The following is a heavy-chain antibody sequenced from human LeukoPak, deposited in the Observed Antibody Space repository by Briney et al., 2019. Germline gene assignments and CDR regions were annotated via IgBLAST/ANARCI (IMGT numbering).Heavy chain of an antibody. CDR1: GGTFSSYA. J-gene: IGHJ3*02. D-gene: IGHD2-2*01. Sequence: GASVKVSCKASGGTFSSYAISWVRQAPGQGLEWMGGIIPIFGTASYAQKFQGRVTITTDESTSTAYMELSSLRSEDTAVYYCARECSSTSCYLGAFDTWGQGTMVTVSS. V-gene: IGHV1-69*05. CDR2: IIPIFGTA. CDR3: ARECSSTSCYLGAFDT.